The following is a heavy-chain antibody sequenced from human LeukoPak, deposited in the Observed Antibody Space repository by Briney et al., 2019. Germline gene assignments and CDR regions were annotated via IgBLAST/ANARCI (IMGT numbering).Heavy chain of an antibody. V-gene: IGHV3-74*01. J-gene: IGHJ6*03. CDR1: GFIFSSYW. Sequence: GGSLRLSCAASGFIFSSYWMHWVRHAPGKGLAWVSRINTDGSSTSYADSVKGRFTISRDNAKNSLYLQMNSLRAEDTAVYYCARRNSYYYYLDVWGKRTTVTISS. CDR3: ARRNSYYYYLDV. CDR2: INTDGSST.